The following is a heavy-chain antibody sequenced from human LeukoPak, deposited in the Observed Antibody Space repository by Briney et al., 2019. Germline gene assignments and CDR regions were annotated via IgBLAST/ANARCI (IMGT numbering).Heavy chain of an antibody. CDR3: AREGYYGSGSPPSLYFDY. V-gene: IGHV3-30-3*01. D-gene: IGHD3-10*01. Sequence: GGSLRLSCAASGFTSRNYVIHWVRQAPGKGLEWVAVTSSDLNVKLYADSVKGRFTISRDNSRSTLYLQTNSLRPEDTAIYYCAREGYYGSGSPPSLYFDYWGQGTLVTVSS. J-gene: IGHJ4*02. CDR2: TSSDLNVK. CDR1: GFTSRNYV.